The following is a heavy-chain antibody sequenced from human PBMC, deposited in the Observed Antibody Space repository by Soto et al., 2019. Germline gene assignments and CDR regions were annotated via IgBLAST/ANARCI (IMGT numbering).Heavy chain of an antibody. CDR3: VRDLYSSSIHYYYMDV. V-gene: IGHV6-1*01. CDR1: GDSVSNNNAA. D-gene: IGHD6-13*01. J-gene: IGHJ6*03. CDR2: TYYRSKWYY. Sequence: SQTLSLTCAISGDSVSNNNAAWNWIRQSPSRGLEWLGRTYYRSKWYYEYEVSVKSRMTINPDTSKNQYSLQLNSVTPEDTAVYYCVRDLYSSSIHYYYMDVWGKGTTVTVSS.